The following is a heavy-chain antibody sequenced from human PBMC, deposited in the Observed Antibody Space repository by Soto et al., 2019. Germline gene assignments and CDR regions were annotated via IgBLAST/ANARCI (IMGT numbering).Heavy chain of an antibody. CDR3: AAKDTIPGYYQGMDV. V-gene: IGHV1-58*02. D-gene: IGHD3-3*01. CDR1: GFTFTTYA. CDR2: LVVGSGNT. J-gene: IGHJ6*02. Sequence: QMQLVQSGPEVKKPGTSVKVSCKASGFTFTTYAMQWVRQARGQRLEWIGWLVVGSGNTNYAQKFRERVTITRDMTTSTADMELSSLRSEDTAVYYCAAKDTIPGYYQGMDVWGQGTTVTVSS.